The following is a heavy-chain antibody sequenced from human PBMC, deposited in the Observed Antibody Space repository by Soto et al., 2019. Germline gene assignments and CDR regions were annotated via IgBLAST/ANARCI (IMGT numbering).Heavy chain of an antibody. J-gene: IGHJ3*02. CDR3: ARGITGTGFAFDI. CDR1: GGSFSGYY. D-gene: IGHD1-7*01. Sequence: PSETLSLTCAVYGGSFSGYYWSWIRQPPGKGLEWIGEINHSGSTNYNPSLKSRVTISVDTSKNQFSLKLSSVTSADTAVYYCARGITGTGFAFDIWRQRTMVTVSS. CDR2: INHSGST. V-gene: IGHV4-34*01.